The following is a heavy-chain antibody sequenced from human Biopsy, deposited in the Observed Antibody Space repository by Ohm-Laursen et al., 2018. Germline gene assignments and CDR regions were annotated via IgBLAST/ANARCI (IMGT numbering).Heavy chain of an antibody. V-gene: IGHV1-2*02. Sequence: SSVKVSCKASGYTFSLYHIHWVRQAPGQGLKWMGWIDPDGGRTSFGQNFQGRVTMRSDTSTGTAYLELTRLRSDDTAVYYCARDPYCSGGNCYSPLDHWGQGTLVTVSS. CDR1: GYTFSLYH. CDR3: ARDPYCSGGNCYSPLDH. J-gene: IGHJ4*02. CDR2: IDPDGGRT. D-gene: IGHD2-15*01.